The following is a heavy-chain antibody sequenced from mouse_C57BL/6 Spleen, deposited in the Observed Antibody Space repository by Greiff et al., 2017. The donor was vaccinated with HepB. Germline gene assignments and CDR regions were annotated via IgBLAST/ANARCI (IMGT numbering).Heavy chain of an antibody. J-gene: IGHJ4*01. Sequence: QVQLKQPGAELVKPGASVKLSCKASGYTFTSYWMHWVKQRPGQGLEWIGMIHPNSGSTNYNEKFKSKATLTVDKSSSTAYMQLSSLTSEDSAVYYCARGNYDYDDGNYYAMDYWGQGTSVTVSS. D-gene: IGHD2-4*01. CDR1: GYTFTSYW. CDR2: IHPNSGST. V-gene: IGHV1-64*01. CDR3: ARGNYDYDDGNYYAMDY.